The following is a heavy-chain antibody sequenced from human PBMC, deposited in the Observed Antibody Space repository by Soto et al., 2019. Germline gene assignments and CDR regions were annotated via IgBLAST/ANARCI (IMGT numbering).Heavy chain of an antibody. CDR1: GDSISTDGYY. J-gene: IGHJ6*02. D-gene: IGHD2-15*01. Sequence: QVQLQESGPGLVKPSQTLSLTCTVSGDSISTDGYYWTWIRQHPGKGLDWLGYVYHSGTTYYNLSLKSRVSISVDTSKNQFSLKVNSVTAADTAIYYCARAQVKDLYRMDVWGQGTTVTVSS. CDR2: VYHSGTT. V-gene: IGHV4-31*03. CDR3: ARAQVKDLYRMDV.